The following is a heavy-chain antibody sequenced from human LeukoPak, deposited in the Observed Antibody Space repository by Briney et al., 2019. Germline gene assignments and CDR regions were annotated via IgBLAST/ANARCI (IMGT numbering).Heavy chain of an antibody. CDR2: INPNSGGT. Sequence: RASVKVSCKASGYTFTGYYMHWVRQAPGQGLEWMGWINPNSGGTNYAQKFQGRVTMTRDTSISTAYMELSRLRSDDTAVYYCAREFDILTGYSSWGQGTLVTVSS. CDR3: AREFDILTGYSS. CDR1: GYTFTGYY. D-gene: IGHD3-9*01. V-gene: IGHV1-2*02. J-gene: IGHJ5*02.